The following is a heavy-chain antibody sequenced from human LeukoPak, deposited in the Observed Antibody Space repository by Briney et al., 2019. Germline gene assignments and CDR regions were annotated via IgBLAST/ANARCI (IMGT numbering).Heavy chain of an antibody. D-gene: IGHD6-19*01. CDR3: ATARYSSGWAFDC. CDR1: GYTFTDYY. V-gene: IGHV1-69-2*01. Sequence: ASVKVSCKVSGYTFTDYYMHWVQQAPGTGHEWMGLVDPEDGETIYAEKFQGRVTITADKTTDTAYMELSSLRSEDTAVDYCATARYSSGWAFDCWGHGTLVTVSS. CDR2: VDPEDGET. J-gene: IGHJ4*01.